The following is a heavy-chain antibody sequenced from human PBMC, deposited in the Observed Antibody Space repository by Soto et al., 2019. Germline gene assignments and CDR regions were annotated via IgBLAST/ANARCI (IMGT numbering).Heavy chain of an antibody. J-gene: IGHJ5*02. Sequence: GESLKISCKASGYSFTSYWIAWVRQVPGKGLEWMGIIYPGDSDTRYSPSFQGQVTISADKSISTAYLQWSSLTASDTAIYYCARQGSLANRRNWLDPWGQGTPVTVS. D-gene: IGHD6-6*01. CDR2: IYPGDSDT. CDR1: GYSFTSYW. CDR3: ARQGSLANRRNWLDP. V-gene: IGHV5-51*01.